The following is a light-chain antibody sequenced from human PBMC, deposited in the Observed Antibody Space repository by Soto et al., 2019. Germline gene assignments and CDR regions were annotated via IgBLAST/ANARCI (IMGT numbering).Light chain of an antibody. CDR3: MQGTHWPYT. CDR1: QSLSDGNTY. J-gene: IGKJ2*01. Sequence: DVVMTQSPLSLPVTLGQPASISCRSSQSLSDGNTYLNWFQQRPAQSPRRLIYKVSNRDSGVPERFSGSGSGTDFTLKISRVEAEDVGVYFCMQGTHWPYTFGQGTKLEI. V-gene: IGKV2-30*01. CDR2: KVS.